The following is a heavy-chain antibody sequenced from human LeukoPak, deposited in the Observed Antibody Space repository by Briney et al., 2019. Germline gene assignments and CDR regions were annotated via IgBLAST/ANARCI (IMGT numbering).Heavy chain of an antibody. CDR3: ARDSERYSYGLFLDY. D-gene: IGHD5-18*01. J-gene: IGHJ4*02. CDR1: GFTFSSYA. CDR2: ISYDGSNK. V-gene: IGHV3-30*04. Sequence: PGGSLRLSCAASGFTFSSYAMHWVRQAPGKGLEWVAVISYDGSNKYYADSVKGRFTISRDNSKNTLYLQMNSLRAEDTAVYYCARDSERYSYGLFLDYWGQGTLVTVSS.